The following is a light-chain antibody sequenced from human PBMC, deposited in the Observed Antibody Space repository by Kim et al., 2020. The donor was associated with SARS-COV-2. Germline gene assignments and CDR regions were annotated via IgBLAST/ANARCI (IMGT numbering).Light chain of an antibody. J-gene: IGKJ2*01. CDR3: QHFGSSPLYT. Sequence: DIVLTQSPGTLSLSPGERATLSCRASQSVSSSYLAWYQQKPGQAPRLLIYGASSRATGIPDRFSGSGSGTDFTLAISRLEPEDFAVYYCQHFGSSPLYTFGRGTKLEI. V-gene: IGKV3-20*01. CDR1: QSVSSSY. CDR2: GAS.